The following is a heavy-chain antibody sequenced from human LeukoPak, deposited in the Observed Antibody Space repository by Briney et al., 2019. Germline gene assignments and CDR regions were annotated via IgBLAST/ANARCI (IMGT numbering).Heavy chain of an antibody. CDR2: ISAYNGNT. J-gene: IGHJ6*04. Sequence: ASVKVSCKASGYTFTSYGISWVRQAPGQGREWMGWISAYNGNTNYAQKLQGRVTMTTDTSTSTAYMELRSLRSDDTAVYYCARGEYSSGWPAPGYGMDVWGKGTTVTVSS. D-gene: IGHD6-19*01. V-gene: IGHV1-18*04. CDR1: GYTFTSYG. CDR3: ARGEYSSGWPAPGYGMDV.